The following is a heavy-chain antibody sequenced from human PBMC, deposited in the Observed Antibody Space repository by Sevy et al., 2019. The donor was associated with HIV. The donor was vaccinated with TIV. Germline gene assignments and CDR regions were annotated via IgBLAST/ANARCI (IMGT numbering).Heavy chain of an antibody. Sequence: GGSLRLSCAASGFTFSSYGMHWVRQAPGKGLEWVAVVSYDGSNKYYADSVKGRFTISRDNSKDTLYLQMNSLRAEDTAGDYWAKDEGDIAAAGTTWFDPWGQGTLVTVSS. CDR1: GFTFSSYG. CDR3: AKDEGDIAAAGTTWFDP. CDR2: VSYDGSNK. J-gene: IGHJ5*02. V-gene: IGHV3-30*18. D-gene: IGHD6-13*01.